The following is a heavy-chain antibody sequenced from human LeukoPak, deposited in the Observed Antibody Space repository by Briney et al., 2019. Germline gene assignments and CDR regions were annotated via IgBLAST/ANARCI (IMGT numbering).Heavy chain of an antibody. D-gene: IGHD5-24*01. CDR1: GFTFSSYS. Sequence: GGSLRLSCAASGFTFSSYSMNWVRQAPGKGLEWVSSIGSSSSYIYYADSVKGRFTISRDNAKNSLYLQMNSLRAEDTAVYYCARVALATMDAFDIWGQGTMVTVSS. CDR2: IGSSSSYI. CDR3: ARVALATMDAFDI. J-gene: IGHJ3*02. V-gene: IGHV3-21*01.